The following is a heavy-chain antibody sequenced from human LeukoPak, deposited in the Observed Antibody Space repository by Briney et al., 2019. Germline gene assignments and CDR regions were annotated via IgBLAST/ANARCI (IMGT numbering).Heavy chain of an antibody. CDR2: INRSGST. CDR3: ARGLRFVQA. D-gene: IGHD3-16*01. J-gene: IGHJ5*02. Sequence: SETLSLTCTVSGGSISSSSYYWGWIRQPPGKGLEWIGEINRSGSTNYNPSLKSRVTISVDTSKNQFSLKLSSVTAADTAVYYCARGLRFVQAWGQGTLVTVSS. CDR1: GGSISSSSYY. V-gene: IGHV4-39*07.